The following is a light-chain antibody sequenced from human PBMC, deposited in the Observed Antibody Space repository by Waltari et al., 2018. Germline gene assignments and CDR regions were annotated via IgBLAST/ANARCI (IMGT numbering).Light chain of an antibody. V-gene: IGLV3-1*01. Sequence: SSYQQKPGQSPILIIYEDNMRPSGVPERFSGSHSGNTATLTISGTQSLDEADYFCQAWDTRTVFGGGTKLTVL. J-gene: IGLJ3*02. CDR3: QAWDTRTV. CDR2: EDN.